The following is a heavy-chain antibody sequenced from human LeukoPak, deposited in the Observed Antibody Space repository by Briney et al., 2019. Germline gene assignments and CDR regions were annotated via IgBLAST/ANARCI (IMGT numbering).Heavy chain of an antibody. V-gene: IGHV3-11*01. J-gene: IGHJ4*02. CDR1: GFTFSDYY. D-gene: IGHD6-13*01. CDR3: ASPGSSWSFDY. Sequence: GGSLRLSCAASGFTFSDYYMSWIRQAPGKGLECVSYISSSGDTKYCADSVKGRFTISRDNSKNTLYLQMNSLRAEDTAVYYCASPGSSWSFDYWGQGTLVTVSS. CDR2: ISSSGDTK.